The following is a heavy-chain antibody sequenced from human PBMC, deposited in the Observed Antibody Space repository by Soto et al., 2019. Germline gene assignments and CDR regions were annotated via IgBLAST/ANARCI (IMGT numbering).Heavy chain of an antibody. J-gene: IGHJ4*02. D-gene: IGHD6-19*01. CDR2: IYYSGST. Sequence: QVQLQESGPGLVKPSETLSLTCTVSGGSISSYYWSWIRQPPGKGLEWIGYIYYSGSTDYNPSLKSRVTISVDTSKNQFSLKLSAVTAADTAVYDCARGFSGWYYFDYWGQGTLVTVSS. V-gene: IGHV4-59*01. CDR1: GGSISSYY. CDR3: ARGFSGWYYFDY.